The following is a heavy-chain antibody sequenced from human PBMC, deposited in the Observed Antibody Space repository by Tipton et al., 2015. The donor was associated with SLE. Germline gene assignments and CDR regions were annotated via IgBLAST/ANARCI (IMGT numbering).Heavy chain of an antibody. Sequence: TLSLTCTVSNGPISSSPYYWGWIRQSPGMGLEWVGSIYYSGSTYYNPSLKSRVTISVDTSRNQCSLNLTSVTAADTAVYYCARGPYYYMDVWGKGTTVTVSS. J-gene: IGHJ6*03. V-gene: IGHV4-39*07. CDR2: IYYSGST. CDR3: ARGPYYYMDV. CDR1: NGPISSSPYY.